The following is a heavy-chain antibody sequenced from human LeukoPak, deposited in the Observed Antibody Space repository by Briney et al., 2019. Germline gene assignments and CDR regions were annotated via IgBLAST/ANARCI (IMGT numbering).Heavy chain of an antibody. CDR3: ASWAGYCSSNNCYPTSLDY. CDR1: GYTFTSYG. Sequence: GASVKVSCKASGYTFTSYGISWVRQAPGQGLEWLGWMSAYNVNANFAQKLQGRVTMTADTSTNTAYMELRSLRSDDTAVYYCASWAGYCSSNNCYPTSLDYWGQGTLVTVSA. CDR2: MSAYNVNA. J-gene: IGHJ4*02. D-gene: IGHD2-2*01. V-gene: IGHV1-18*01.